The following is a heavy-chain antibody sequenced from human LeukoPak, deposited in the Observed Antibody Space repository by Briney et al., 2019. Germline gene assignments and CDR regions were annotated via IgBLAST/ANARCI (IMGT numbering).Heavy chain of an antibody. Sequence: GGSLRLSCAASGFTFSSYAMSWVRQAPGKGLEWVSAISGSGGSTYYADSVKGRFTISRDNSKNTLYLQMNSLRAEDTAVYYCAREFGCSSTSCYYYMDVWGKGTTVTVSS. J-gene: IGHJ6*03. CDR1: GFTFSSYA. CDR3: AREFGCSSTSCYYYMDV. V-gene: IGHV3-23*01. D-gene: IGHD2-2*01. CDR2: ISGSGGST.